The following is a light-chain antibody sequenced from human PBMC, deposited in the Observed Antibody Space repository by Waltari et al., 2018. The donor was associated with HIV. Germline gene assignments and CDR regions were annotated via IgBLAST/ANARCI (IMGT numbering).Light chain of an antibody. J-gene: IGLJ2*01. CDR3: QVWDSSSDHVV. V-gene: IGLV3-21*04. Sequence: SYVLTQPPSVSVAPGKTDRITCGGTNIGSKSVHWYQQKPGQAPLLVIYYDSARPSGIHERFSGSNSGNTATLTISRVEAGDEADYYCQVWDSSSDHVVFGGGTNLTVL. CDR1: NIGSKS. CDR2: YDS.